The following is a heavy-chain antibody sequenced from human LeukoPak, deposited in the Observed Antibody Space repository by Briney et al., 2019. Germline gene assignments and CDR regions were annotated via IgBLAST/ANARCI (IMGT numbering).Heavy chain of an antibody. D-gene: IGHD6-25*01. V-gene: IGHV1-69*13. Sequence: GASVKVSCKASGYTFTSYGISWVRQAPRQGLEWMGGIIPIFGIPDSAQKFQGRLTITADESTTTAYMELSSLRSDDTAIYYCGLSGNYYYYYMDVWGKGTTVTISS. J-gene: IGHJ6*03. CDR1: GYTFTSYG. CDR2: IIPIFGIP. CDR3: GLSGNYYYYYMDV.